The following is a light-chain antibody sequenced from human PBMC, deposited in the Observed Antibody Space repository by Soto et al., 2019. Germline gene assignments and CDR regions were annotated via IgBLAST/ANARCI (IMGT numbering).Light chain of an antibody. V-gene: IGLV2-14*01. Sequence: QSALTQPASVPGSPGQSITISCTGTSSDVGGYNYVSWYQQHPGKAPKVMIYEVSNRPSGVSNRFSGSKSGNTASLTISGLQAEDEADYYCSSFTSSGTRVFGTGTKLTVL. J-gene: IGLJ1*01. CDR2: EVS. CDR3: SSFTSSGTRV. CDR1: SSDVGGYNY.